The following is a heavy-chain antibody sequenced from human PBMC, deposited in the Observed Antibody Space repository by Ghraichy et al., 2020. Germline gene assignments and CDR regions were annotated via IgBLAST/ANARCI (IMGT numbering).Heavy chain of an antibody. CDR3: ARAPPYGHFDY. CDR1: GFTVSTNY. CDR2: IYSGGST. D-gene: IGHD3-10*01. Sequence: GGSLRLSCAASGFTVSTNYMSWVRQAPGKGLEWVSVIYSGGSTYYADSVKGRFTISRDNSKNTLYLQMNSLRAEDTAVYYCARAPPYGHFDYWGQGTLVTVSS. J-gene: IGHJ4*02. V-gene: IGHV3-53*01.